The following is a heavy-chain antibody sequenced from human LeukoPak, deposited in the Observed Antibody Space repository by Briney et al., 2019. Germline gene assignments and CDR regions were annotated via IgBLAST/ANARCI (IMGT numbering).Heavy chain of an antibody. D-gene: IGHD3-16*01. V-gene: IGHV4-61*02. Sequence: SQTLSLTCTVSGGSISSGSYYWSWLRQPAGKGLEWIGRIYTSGSTNYNPSLKSRVTISVDTSKNQFSLKLSSVTAADTAVYYCARESMISGGSDYWGQGTLVTVSS. CDR2: IYTSGST. CDR3: ARESMISGGSDY. CDR1: GGSISSGSYY. J-gene: IGHJ4*02.